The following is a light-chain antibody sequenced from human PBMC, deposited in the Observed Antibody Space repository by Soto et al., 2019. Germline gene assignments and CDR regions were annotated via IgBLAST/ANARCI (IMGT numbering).Light chain of an antibody. Sequence: DIQMTQSPSSLSASVGDEVTITCRASQTIMTYLNWYQLKPGKPPRLLINAESSLQSGDPSRFSGRGSGTYFTLTISSLQPEDFATYSYQKRYNSPPTFGRGTKVEIK. J-gene: IGKJ1*01. CDR2: AES. CDR3: QKRYNSPPT. CDR1: QTIMTY. V-gene: IGKV1-39*01.